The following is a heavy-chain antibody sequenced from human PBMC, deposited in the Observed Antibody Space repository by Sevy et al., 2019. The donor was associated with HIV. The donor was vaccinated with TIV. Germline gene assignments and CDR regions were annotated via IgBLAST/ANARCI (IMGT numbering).Heavy chain of an antibody. Sequence: GGSLRLSCAASGFTVNSDYMSWVRQAPGKGLEWVANIKQDGSQKYFVDSVKGRFTISRDNAKNSLYLQMDNLRAEDTAVYYCARKVGDMWGQGTMVTVSS. D-gene: IGHD1-26*01. CDR3: ARKVGDM. J-gene: IGHJ3*01. V-gene: IGHV3-7*01. CDR2: IKQDGSQK. CDR1: GFTVNSDY.